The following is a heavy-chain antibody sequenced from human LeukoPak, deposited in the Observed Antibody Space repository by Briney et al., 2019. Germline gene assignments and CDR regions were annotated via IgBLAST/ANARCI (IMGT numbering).Heavy chain of an antibody. J-gene: IGHJ4*02. CDR1: GFTFDDYA. D-gene: IGHD3-22*01. V-gene: IGHV3-9*01. CDR2: IRWNSGSI. Sequence: GGSLRLSCAASGFTFDDYAMHWDRQAPGKGREWVSGIRWNSGSIGYADSVKGRFTISRDNAKNSLYLQMNSLRAEDTALYYCAKASSYDSSGYYYEGTIDYWGQGTLVTVSS. CDR3: AKASSYDSSGYYYEGTIDY.